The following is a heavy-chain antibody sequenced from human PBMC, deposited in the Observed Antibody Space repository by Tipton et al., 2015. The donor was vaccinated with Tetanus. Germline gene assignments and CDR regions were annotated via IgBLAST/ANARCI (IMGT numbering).Heavy chain of an antibody. J-gene: IGHJ4*02. Sequence: TLSLTCSVSGGYVSTSGHYWGWIRQAPGKGLEWLGSTYYNPSLKSRVTISVDTSKNQFSLKLSSVTAADTAVYYCARLGSGYSYGYYFDYWGQGTLVTVSS. CDR1: GGYVSTSGHY. CDR2: T. D-gene: IGHD5-18*01. CDR3: ARLGSGYSYGYYFDY. V-gene: IGHV4-39*01.